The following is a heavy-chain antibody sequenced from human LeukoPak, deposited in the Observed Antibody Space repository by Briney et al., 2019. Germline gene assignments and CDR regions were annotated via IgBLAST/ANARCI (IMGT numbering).Heavy chain of an antibody. CDR3: NHFYGSGTA. CDR2: IKKKTDGGTT. CDR1: GFTFSNAW. D-gene: IGHD3-10*01. Sequence: PGGSLRLSCAASGFTFSNAWMNWVRQAPGKGLEWVGRIKKKTDGGTTDYAAPVKGRFTISRDDSESTVYLQMNSLKTEDTAMYYCNHFYGSGTAWGQGTMVTVS. J-gene: IGHJ3*01. V-gene: IGHV3-15*01.